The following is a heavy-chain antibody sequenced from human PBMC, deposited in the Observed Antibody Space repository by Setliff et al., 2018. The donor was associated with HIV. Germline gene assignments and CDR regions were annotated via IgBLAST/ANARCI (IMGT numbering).Heavy chain of an antibody. V-gene: IGHV3-33*01. CDR3: ARRGYSQGWNYFYYYLDV. J-gene: IGHJ6*03. CDR2: IWYDGNSK. Sequence: GGSLRLSCATSGFTFSSYGMHWVRQAPGKGLEWVAIIWYDGNSKYYADSVKGRFTISRDISKNTLYLQMNSLRAEDTGVYYCARRGYSQGWNYFYYYLDVWGTGTTVTVSS. D-gene: IGHD5-12*01. CDR1: GFTFSSYG.